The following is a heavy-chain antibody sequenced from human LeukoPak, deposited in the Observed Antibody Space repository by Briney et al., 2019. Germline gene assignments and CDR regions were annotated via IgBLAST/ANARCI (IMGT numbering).Heavy chain of an antibody. V-gene: IGHV3-23*01. D-gene: IGHD6-13*01. CDR3: ARGLSSSWYGNWFDP. J-gene: IGHJ5*02. Sequence: GGSLRLSCVASGFTLRSYVMNWVRQTPGKGLEWVSSISGSGDSTFYADSVKGRFSISRDNAKNSLYLQMNSLRAEDTAVYYCARGLSSSWYGNWFDPWGQGTLVTVSS. CDR1: GFTLRSYV. CDR2: ISGSGDST.